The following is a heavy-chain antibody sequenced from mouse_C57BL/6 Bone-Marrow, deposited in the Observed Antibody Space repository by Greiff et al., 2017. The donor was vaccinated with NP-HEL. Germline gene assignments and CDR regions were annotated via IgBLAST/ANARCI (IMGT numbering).Heavy chain of an antibody. Sequence: QVQLQQPGAELVMPGASVKLSCKASGYTFTSYWMHWVQQRPGQGLEWIGEIDPSDSYTNYNQKFKGKSTLTVDKSSSTAYMQLSSLTSADSAFYYCARYFGSSPWFAYWCQGTLVSVSA. V-gene: IGHV1-69*01. CDR1: GYTFTSYW. D-gene: IGHD1-1*01. CDR2: IDPSDSYT. CDR3: ARYFGSSPWFAY. J-gene: IGHJ3*01.